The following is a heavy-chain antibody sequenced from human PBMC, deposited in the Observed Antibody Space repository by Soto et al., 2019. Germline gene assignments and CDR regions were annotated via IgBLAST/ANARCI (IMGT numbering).Heavy chain of an antibody. V-gene: IGHV4-59*01. CDR1: GGSISSSY. CDR3: ACDRVIVATTQSYYYGMDV. CDR2: IYDSGST. Sequence: SETLSLTCTVSGGSISSSYWSWIRQPPGKGLEWIGYIYDSGSTYYNSSLKSRVTMSVDTSKNQISLKLSSVTAADTAVYYCACDRVIVATTQSYYYGMDVWGQGTTVTVSS. J-gene: IGHJ6*02. D-gene: IGHD5-12*01.